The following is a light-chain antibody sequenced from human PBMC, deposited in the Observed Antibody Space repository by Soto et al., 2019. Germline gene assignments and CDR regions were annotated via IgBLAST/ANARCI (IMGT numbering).Light chain of an antibody. V-gene: IGKV1-5*03. CDR3: QQYSIYPYT. CDR1: KSITTW. Sequence: DIQMTQSPSTLSASVGDRVTITCRASKSITTWLAWYQQKPGKAPRLLIYKASSLESGVPSRVSGSGSGTEFTLTISGLQPDDSATYYCQQYSIYPYTFGRGTKLEIK. CDR2: KAS. J-gene: IGKJ2*01.